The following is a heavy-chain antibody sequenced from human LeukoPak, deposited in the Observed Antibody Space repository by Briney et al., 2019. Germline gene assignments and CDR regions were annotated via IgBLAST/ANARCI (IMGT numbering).Heavy chain of an antibody. CDR3: ARQVVVVPAAISNYYYGMDV. D-gene: IGHD2-2*01. CDR1: GYSFTSYW. V-gene: IGHV5-10-1*01. Sequence: GLSLKIFCTGSGYSFTSYWISWVRHMHGKGLEWMGRIDPSDSYTNYSPSFQGHVTISADKSISTAYLQWSSLKASDTAMYYCARQVVVVPAAISNYYYGMDVWGQGTTVTVSS. J-gene: IGHJ6*02. CDR2: IDPSDSYT.